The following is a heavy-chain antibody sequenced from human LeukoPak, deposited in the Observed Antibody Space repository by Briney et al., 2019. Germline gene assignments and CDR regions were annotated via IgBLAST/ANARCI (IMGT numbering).Heavy chain of an antibody. CDR2: IYYSGST. J-gene: IGHJ5*02. CDR1: GGSISSGGYY. CDR3: ARGITIFGVAASSNWFDP. D-gene: IGHD3-3*01. Sequence: SQTLSLTCTVSGGSISSGGYYWSWIRQHPGKGLEWIGYIYYSGSTNYNPSLKSRVTISVDTSKNQFSLKLSSVTAADTAVYYCARGITIFGVAASSNWFDPWGQGTLVTVSS. V-gene: IGHV4-31*03.